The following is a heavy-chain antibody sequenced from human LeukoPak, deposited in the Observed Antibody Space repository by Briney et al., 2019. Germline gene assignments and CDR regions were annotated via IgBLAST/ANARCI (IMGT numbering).Heavy chain of an antibody. CDR1: GFTFSIYA. D-gene: IGHD2-21*02. CDR3: AREETALFDY. V-gene: IGHV3-30*14. J-gene: IGHJ4*02. CDR2: TSYDGNKK. Sequence: GRSLRLSCAPSGFTFSIYAMHCVPGSPDKGVECVALTSYDGNKKHCADSVKGRFPIPRDHPKNTLSLQVNSLRAEDGAVYYCAREETALFDYWGQGTLVTVSS.